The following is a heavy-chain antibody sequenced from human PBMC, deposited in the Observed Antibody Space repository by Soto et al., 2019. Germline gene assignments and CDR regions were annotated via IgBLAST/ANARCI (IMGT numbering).Heavy chain of an antibody. Sequence: QVQLQESGPGLVKPSETVSLICTVSGDSISGYSWSWIRQPAGKGLEWIGRIYSSGNANYNPSLKSRVSMSVDMYKNQFSLKVTSVTAAETAMYYCARGDVFDLWGQGTKVTVSS. J-gene: IGHJ3*01. CDR1: GDSISGYS. CDR2: IYSSGNA. V-gene: IGHV4-4*07. CDR3: ARGDVFDL.